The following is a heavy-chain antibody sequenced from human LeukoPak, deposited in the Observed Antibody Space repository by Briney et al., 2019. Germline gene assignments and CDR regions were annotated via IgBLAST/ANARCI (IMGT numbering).Heavy chain of an antibody. Sequence: GESLKISCKGSGYSFTHYWIGWVRQMPGIGLELMGIIYPADSDTRFSPSFQGQVPTPADKSISTAYMQWSSLKALDTAMYYCARSVELWALFDYWGQGTLVTVSS. CDR2: IYPADSDT. CDR1: GYSFTHYW. V-gene: IGHV5-51*01. CDR3: ARSVELWALFDY. J-gene: IGHJ4*02. D-gene: IGHD1-1*01.